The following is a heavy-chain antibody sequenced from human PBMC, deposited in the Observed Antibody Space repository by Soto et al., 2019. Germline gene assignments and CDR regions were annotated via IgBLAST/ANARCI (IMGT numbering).Heavy chain of an antibody. CDR3: ARDTNYGGTRAFDI. Sequence: AGGSLRLSCAASGFTFSSYSMNWVRQAPGKGLEWVSSISSSSSYIYYADSVKGRFTISRDNAKNSLYLQMNSLRAEDTAVYYCARDTNYGGTRAFDIWGQGTMVTVSS. V-gene: IGHV3-21*01. D-gene: IGHD4-17*01. CDR2: ISSSSSYI. J-gene: IGHJ3*02. CDR1: GFTFSSYS.